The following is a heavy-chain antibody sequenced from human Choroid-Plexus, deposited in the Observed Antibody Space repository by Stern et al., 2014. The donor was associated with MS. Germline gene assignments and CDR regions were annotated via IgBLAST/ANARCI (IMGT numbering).Heavy chain of an antibody. D-gene: IGHD2/OR15-2a*01. Sequence: MQLVESGGGVVQPGRPLRLSCVASGFTFGSCAMHWVRQAPGKGLEWVAGVSYDGSNKYYADSVKGRFTISRANSQNTLYMQMSSLRPEDTAVYYCAKDRQYLTYFFDHWGQGSLVTVSS. CDR3: AKDRQYLTYFFDH. CDR2: VSYDGSNK. CDR1: GFTFGSCA. V-gene: IGHV3-30*18. J-gene: IGHJ5*02.